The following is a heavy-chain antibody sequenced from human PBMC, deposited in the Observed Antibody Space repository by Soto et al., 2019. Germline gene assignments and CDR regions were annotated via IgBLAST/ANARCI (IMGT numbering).Heavy chain of an antibody. CDR1: GGSISSSNW. CDR2: IYHSGST. D-gene: IGHD2-2*01. V-gene: IGHV4-4*02. Sequence: PSETLSLTCAVSGGSISSSNWWSWVRQPPGKGLEWIGEIYHSGSTNYNPSLKSRVTISVDKSKNQFSLKLSSVTAADTAVYYCATGGYCSSTSCPYYYYYYGMDVWGHGTTVTVSS. CDR3: ATGGYCSSTSCPYYYYYYGMDV. J-gene: IGHJ6*02.